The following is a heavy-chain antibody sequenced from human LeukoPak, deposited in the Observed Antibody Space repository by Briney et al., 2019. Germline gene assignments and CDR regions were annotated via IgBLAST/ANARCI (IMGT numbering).Heavy chain of an antibody. J-gene: IGHJ5*02. CDR2: INPNSGGT. D-gene: IGHD4-11*01. V-gene: IGHV1-2*02. Sequence: GASVKVSRKASGYTFTGYYMHWVRQAPGQGLEWMGWINPNSGGTNCAQKFQGRVTMTRDTSISTAYVELSRLRSDDTAVYYCARAYSYSNYVRDWFDPWGQGTLVTVSS. CDR1: GYTFTGYY. CDR3: ARAYSYSNYVRDWFDP.